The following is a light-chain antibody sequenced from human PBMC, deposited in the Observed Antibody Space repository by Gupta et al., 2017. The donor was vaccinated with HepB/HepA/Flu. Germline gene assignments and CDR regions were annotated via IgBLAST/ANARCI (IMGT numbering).Light chain of an antibody. J-gene: IGKJ5*01. CDR2: DAS. CDR3: QQRSNWPSIT. V-gene: IGKV3-11*01. CDR1: QSVSSY. Sequence: EIVLTQSPATLSLSPGERATLSCRASQSVSSYLAWYQQKPGQAPSLLIYDASNRATGIPARFSGSGSGTVFTLTISSLEPEYFAFYYCQQRSNWPSITFGQGTRLEIK.